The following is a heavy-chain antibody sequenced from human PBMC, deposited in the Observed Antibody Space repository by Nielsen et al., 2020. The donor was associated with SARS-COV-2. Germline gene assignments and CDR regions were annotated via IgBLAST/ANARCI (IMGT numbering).Heavy chain of an antibody. CDR2: ISGSGGST. CDR3: AKNSDSSGYYGDPFDY. CDR1: GFTFSSYW. Sequence: GGSLRLSCAASGFTFSSYWMSWVRQAPGKGLEWVSAISGSGGSTYYADSVKGRFTISRDNSKNTLYLQMNSLRAEDTAVYYCAKNSDSSGYYGDPFDYWGQGTLVTVSS. J-gene: IGHJ4*02. V-gene: IGHV3-23*01. D-gene: IGHD3-22*01.